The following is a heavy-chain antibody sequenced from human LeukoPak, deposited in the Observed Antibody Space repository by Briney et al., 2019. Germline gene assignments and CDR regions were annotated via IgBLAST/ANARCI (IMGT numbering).Heavy chain of an antibody. J-gene: IGHJ4*02. V-gene: IGHV3-23*01. Sequence: GGSLRLSCAASGFTFSSYAMRGVRQAQGKGVEGVSGISGSGGSTDYAESVKSGLTIYRDNYKKRLYLQMNSLRAEDTAVYYCAKDEGGITIFGVGFFDYWGQGTLVTVSS. CDR1: GFTFSSYA. CDR2: ISGSGGST. CDR3: AKDEGGITIFGVGFFDY. D-gene: IGHD3-3*01.